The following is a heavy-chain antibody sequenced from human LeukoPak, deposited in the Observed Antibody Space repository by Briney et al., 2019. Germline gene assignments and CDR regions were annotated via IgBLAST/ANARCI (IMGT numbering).Heavy chain of an antibody. Sequence: KSSETLSLTCTVSGYSISSGYYWGWIRQPPGKGLEWIGSIYHSGSTYYNPSLKSRVTISVDTSKNQFSLKLSSVTAADTAVYYCATAPNGRLITMIVVGLRYWGQGTLVTVSS. V-gene: IGHV4-38-2*02. D-gene: IGHD3-22*01. CDR1: GYSISSGYY. CDR2: IYHSGST. CDR3: ATAPNGRLITMIVVGLRY. J-gene: IGHJ4*02.